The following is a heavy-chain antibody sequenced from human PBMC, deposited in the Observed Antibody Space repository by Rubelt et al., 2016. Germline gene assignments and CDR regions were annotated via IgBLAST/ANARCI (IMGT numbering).Heavy chain of an antibody. CDR1: GGTISSSGYY. J-gene: IGHJ4*02. D-gene: IGHD4-17*01. V-gene: IGHV4-39*07. CDR3: ARGKGYGDYVGY. Sequence: QLQLQESGPGLVKPSETLSLTCTVSGGTISSSGYYWGWIRQPPGKGLEWIGMIYYSGSTYSNPSLKSRGSISLDTPKNQFSLRLTSVTAAETAVYYCARGKGYGDYVGYWGQGALVTVSS. CDR2: IYYSGST.